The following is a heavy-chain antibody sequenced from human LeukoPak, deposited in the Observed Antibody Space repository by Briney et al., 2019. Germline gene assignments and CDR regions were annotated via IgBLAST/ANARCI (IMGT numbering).Heavy chain of an antibody. V-gene: IGHV4-31*03. CDR3: ARAPHYDSSGYNYDMYYFDY. Sequence: SETLSLTCNVSGVATRSGDYYWSWIRQHPGKGLEWSGFIYDYSGSTYYNPSLKSRVTISVDMSKNQFSLKLSSVTAADTAVYYCARAPHYDSSGYNYDMYYFDYWGQGTLVTVSS. D-gene: IGHD3-22*01. J-gene: IGHJ4*02. CDR2: IYDYSGST. CDR1: GVATRSGDYY.